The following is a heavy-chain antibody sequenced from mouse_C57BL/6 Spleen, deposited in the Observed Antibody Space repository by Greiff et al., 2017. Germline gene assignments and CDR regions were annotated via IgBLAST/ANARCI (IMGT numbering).Heavy chain of an antibody. CDR2: IDPSDSYT. CDR1: GYTFTSYW. D-gene: IGHD2-1*01. CDR3: ARHGGNYYWYFDV. J-gene: IGHJ1*03. V-gene: IGHV1-69*01. Sequence: VQLQQPGAELVMPGASVKLSCKASGYTFTSYWMHWVKQRPGQGLEWIGEIDPSDSYTNYNQKFKGKSTLTVDKSSSTAYMQLSSLTSEDSAVYYCARHGGNYYWYFDVWGTGTTVTVSS.